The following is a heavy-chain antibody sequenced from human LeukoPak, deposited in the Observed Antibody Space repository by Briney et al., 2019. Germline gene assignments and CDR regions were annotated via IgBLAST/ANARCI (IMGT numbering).Heavy chain of an antibody. V-gene: IGHV1-69*13. Sequence: GASVKVSCKASGGTFSSYAISWVRQAPGQGLEWMGGIIPIFGTANYAQKFQGRVTITADESTSTAYMELSSLRSEDTAVYYCATRLTGYYTGHYYYYMDVWGKGTTVTISS. CDR2: IIPIFGTA. D-gene: IGHD3-9*01. CDR1: GGTFSSYA. J-gene: IGHJ6*03. CDR3: ATRLTGYYTGHYYYYMDV.